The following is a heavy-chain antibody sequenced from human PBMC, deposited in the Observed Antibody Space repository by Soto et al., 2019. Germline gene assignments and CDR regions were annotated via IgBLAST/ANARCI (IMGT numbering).Heavy chain of an antibody. Sequence: SETLSLTCTVSGGSISSGGYYWSWIRQHPGKGLEWIGYIYYSGSTYYNPSLKSRVTISVDTSKNQFSLKLSSVTAADTAVYYCARDRIQLWSQGLDYRGQGSLVTVS. V-gene: IGHV4-31*03. D-gene: IGHD5-18*01. CDR1: GGSISSGGYY. J-gene: IGHJ4*02. CDR3: ARDRIQLWSQGLDY. CDR2: IYYSGST.